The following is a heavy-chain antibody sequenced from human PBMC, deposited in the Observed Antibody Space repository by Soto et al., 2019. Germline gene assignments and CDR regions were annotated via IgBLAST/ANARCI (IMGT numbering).Heavy chain of an antibody. CDR3: AKFESSPLVAPGNYFDY. CDR2: ISGSGGST. D-gene: IGHD6-13*01. CDR1: GFTFSSYA. V-gene: IGHV3-23*01. Sequence: GGSLRLSCAASGFTFSSYAMSWVRQAPGKGLEWVSAISGSGGSTYYADSVKGRFTISRDNSKNTLYLQMNSLRAEDTAVYYCAKFESSPLVAPGNYFDYWGQGTLVTVSS. J-gene: IGHJ4*02.